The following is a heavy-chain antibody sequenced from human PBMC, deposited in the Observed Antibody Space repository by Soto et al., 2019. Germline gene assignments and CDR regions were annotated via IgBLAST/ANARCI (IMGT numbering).Heavy chain of an antibody. D-gene: IGHD1-26*01. J-gene: IGHJ4*02. V-gene: IGHV1-3*01. Sequence: GASVKVSCKASGYTFTNYGIHWVRQAPGQRLEWMGWINGGNGNTNYSENFQGRVTITRDTSASTVYMQLSSLTSEDTAVYYCAIDDSGFSGSHYIDYFNYWGQGALVTVS. CDR3: AIDDSGFSGSHYIDYFNY. CDR2: INGGNGNT. CDR1: GYTFTNYG.